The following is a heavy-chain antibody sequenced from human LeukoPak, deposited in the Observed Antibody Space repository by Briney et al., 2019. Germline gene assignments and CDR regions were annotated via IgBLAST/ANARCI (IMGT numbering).Heavy chain of an antibody. V-gene: IGHV1-2*02. D-gene: IGHD4/OR15-4a*01. CDR2: INPSSGRT. Sequence: ASVEVSCKASGYTFTSYYMHWVRQAPGQGLEWMAMINPSSGRTNYAQKFQGRVTMTTDTSISTAYMELSRLRSDDPAVYYCATVLANWFDPWGQGTLVTVSS. J-gene: IGHJ5*02. CDR1: GYTFTSYY. CDR3: ATVLANWFDP.